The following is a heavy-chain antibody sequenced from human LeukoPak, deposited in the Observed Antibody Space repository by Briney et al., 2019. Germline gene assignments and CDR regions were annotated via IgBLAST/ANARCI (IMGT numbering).Heavy chain of an antibody. J-gene: IGHJ5*02. CDR3: TKGGLGVVPAGTLGWFDP. V-gene: IGHV3-30*02. CDR1: GFTFSSYG. D-gene: IGHD2-2*01. CDR2: IRYDGSNK. Sequence: GGSLRLSCAASGFTFSSYGMHWVRQAPGKGLEWVAFIRYDGSNKYYADSVEGRFTISRDNSKNTLYLQMNSMRAEDTAVYYCTKGGLGVVPAGTLGWFDPWGQGTLVTVSS.